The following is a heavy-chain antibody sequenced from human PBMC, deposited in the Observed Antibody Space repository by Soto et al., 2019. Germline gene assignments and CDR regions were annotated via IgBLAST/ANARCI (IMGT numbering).Heavy chain of an antibody. CDR1: EVTFISFA. Sequence: GGSLRLSCAASEVTFISFAMSWVRQAPGKGLEWVSSISGSGGSTYYADSVKGRFTISRDNFKSTLYVQMNSLRAEDTAVYYCAKGLSGDYPFDYWGREPWSPSPQ. D-gene: IGHD3-10*01. CDR3: AKGLSGDYPFDY. CDR2: ISGSGGST. J-gene: IGHJ4*02. V-gene: IGHV3-23*01.